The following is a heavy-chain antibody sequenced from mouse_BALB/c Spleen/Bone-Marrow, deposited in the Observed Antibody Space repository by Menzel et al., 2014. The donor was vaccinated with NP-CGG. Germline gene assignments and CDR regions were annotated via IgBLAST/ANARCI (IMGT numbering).Heavy chain of an antibody. CDR2: IDPSDSYT. CDR3: VREGEDGYRDY. J-gene: IGHJ2*01. Sequence: QDQLQQSGAERVKPGASVKLSCKASGYTFTSYWMHWVKQRPGQGLEWIGEIDPSDSYTNYNQKRKSNATFTVDKSSSTDYIQLSSLTSEDSAVYHCVREGEDGYRDYWVQGSTLTGSS. V-gene: IGHV1-69*02. D-gene: IGHD2-3*01. CDR1: GYTFTSYW.